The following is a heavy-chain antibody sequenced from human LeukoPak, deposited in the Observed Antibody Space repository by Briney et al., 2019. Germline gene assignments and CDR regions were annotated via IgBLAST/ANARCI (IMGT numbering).Heavy chain of an antibody. CDR2: IKTKTNSYAT. D-gene: IGHD6-6*01. J-gene: IGHJ4*02. V-gene: IGHV3-73*01. CDR3: TRHREYTSSHSPFDY. CDR1: GFTFSGSA. Sequence: GGSLRLSCAASGFTFSGSAIHWVRQASGKGLEWVGRIKTKTNSYATAYGASVKGRFTISRDDSKNTAYLQMTGLQTEDTAVYYCTRHREYTSSHSPFDYWGQGTLVTVSS.